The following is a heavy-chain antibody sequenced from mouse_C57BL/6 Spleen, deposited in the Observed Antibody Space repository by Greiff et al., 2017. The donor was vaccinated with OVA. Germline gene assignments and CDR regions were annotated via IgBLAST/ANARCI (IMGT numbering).Heavy chain of an antibody. CDR2: IWRGGST. J-gene: IGHJ2*01. CDR1: GFSLTSYG. Sequence: VQLQQSGPGLVQPSQSLSITCTVSGFSLTSYGVHWVRQSPGKGLEWLEVIWRGGSTDYNAAFMSRLSITKDNSKSQVFFKMNSLQADDTAIYYCAKTGAQASYYYFDYWGQGTTLTVSS. CDR3: AKTGAQASYYYFDY. D-gene: IGHD3-2*02. V-gene: IGHV2-5*01.